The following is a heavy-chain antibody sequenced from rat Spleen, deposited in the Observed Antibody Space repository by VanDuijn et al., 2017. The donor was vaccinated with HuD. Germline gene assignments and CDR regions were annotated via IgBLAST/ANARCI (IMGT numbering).Heavy chain of an antibody. CDR3: AYYYSGEGYFDY. V-gene: IGHV5S13*01. CDR2: ISTGGGNT. J-gene: IGHJ2*01. Sequence: EVELVESGGGLVQPGRSLKLSCAASGFTFSNYGMAWVRQAPTKGLEWVASISTGGGNTYYRDSVKGRFTISRENARSTLYLQMDSLRSEDTATYYCAYYYSGEGYFDYWGQGVMVTVSS. CDR1: GFTFSNYG. D-gene: IGHD1-1*01.